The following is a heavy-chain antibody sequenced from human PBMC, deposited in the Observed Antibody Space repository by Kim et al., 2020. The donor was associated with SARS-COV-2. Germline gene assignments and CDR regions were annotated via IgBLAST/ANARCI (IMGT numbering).Heavy chain of an antibody. CDR3: ATLYSNTSPFDS. Sequence: GESLKISCKGSGYSFTSYWIAWVRQMPGKVLEHMGIIYPGDSDTKYSPSFQGQVTISADKSISTAYLQWSSLKASDTAIYYCATLYSNTSPFDSWGQGTLVPVSS. CDR2: IYPGDSDT. V-gene: IGHV5-51*01. CDR1: GYSFTSYW. D-gene: IGHD6-6*01. J-gene: IGHJ4*02.